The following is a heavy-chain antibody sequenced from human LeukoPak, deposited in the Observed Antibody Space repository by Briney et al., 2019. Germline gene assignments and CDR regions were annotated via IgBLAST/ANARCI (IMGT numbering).Heavy chain of an antibody. Sequence: PGGSLRLSCAASGFTFSSYSMNWVRQAPGKGLEWVSYISSSSSTIYYADSVKGRFTISRDNAKNSLYLQMNSLRAEDTAVYYCARDRSYYYDSSGPFDYWGQGTLATVSS. V-gene: IGHV3-48*04. CDR3: ARDRSYYYDSSGPFDY. CDR2: ISSSSSTI. CDR1: GFTFSSYS. J-gene: IGHJ4*02. D-gene: IGHD3-22*01.